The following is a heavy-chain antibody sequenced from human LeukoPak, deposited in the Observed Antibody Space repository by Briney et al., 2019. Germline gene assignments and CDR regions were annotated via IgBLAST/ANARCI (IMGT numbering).Heavy chain of an antibody. V-gene: IGHV3-74*01. D-gene: IGHD3-22*01. CDR1: GITFSSYW. CDR3: ARDTYYYDSSGPRGADY. Sequence: PGGSLRLSCAASGITFSSYWMHWVRQAPGKGLVWVSRINSDGSSTSYADSVKGRFTISRDNAKNTLYLQMNSLRAEDTAVYYCARDTYYYDSSGPRGADYWGQGTLVTVSS. CDR2: INSDGSST. J-gene: IGHJ4*02.